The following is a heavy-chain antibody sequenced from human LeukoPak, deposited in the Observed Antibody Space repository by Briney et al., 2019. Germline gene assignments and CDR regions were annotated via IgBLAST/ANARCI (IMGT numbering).Heavy chain of an antibody. J-gene: IGHJ4*02. V-gene: IGHV3-11*01. Sequence: GGSLRLSCAASGFTFSDYYMSWIRQAPGKGLEWVSYISSSGSTIYYADSVKGRFTISRDNAKNSLYLQMNSLRAEDTAVYYCARGLLDWTTVELTTPYWGQGTLVTVPS. CDR3: ARGLLDWTTVELTTPY. D-gene: IGHD4-17*01. CDR2: ISSSGSTI. CDR1: GFTFSDYY.